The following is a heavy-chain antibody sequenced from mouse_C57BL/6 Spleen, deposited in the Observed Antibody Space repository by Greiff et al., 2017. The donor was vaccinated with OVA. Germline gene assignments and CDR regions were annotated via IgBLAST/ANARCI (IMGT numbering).Heavy chain of an antibody. CDR1: GYTFTSYW. Sequence: VQLQQPGAELVKPGASVKLSCKASGYTFTSYWMHWVKQRPGQGLEWIGMIHPNSGSTNYNEKFKSKATLTVDKSSSTAYMQLSSLTSEDSAVYDCARSVGDDYFDYWGQGTTLTVSS. J-gene: IGHJ2*01. CDR2: IHPNSGST. D-gene: IGHD3-3*01. V-gene: IGHV1-64*01. CDR3: ARSVGDDYFDY.